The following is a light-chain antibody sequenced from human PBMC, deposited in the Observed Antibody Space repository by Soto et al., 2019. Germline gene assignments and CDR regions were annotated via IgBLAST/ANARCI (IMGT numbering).Light chain of an antibody. V-gene: IGKV3-20*01. CDR1: QSVSSSY. CDR2: GAS. CDR3: QQHGSSPLT. J-gene: IGKJ4*01. Sequence: GERATHSCRASQSVSSSYLAWYQHKPGQAPRLLIYGASSRAAGIPDRFSGSGSGTDFTLTISRLEPEDFAVYYCQQHGSSPLTFGGGTKVDIK.